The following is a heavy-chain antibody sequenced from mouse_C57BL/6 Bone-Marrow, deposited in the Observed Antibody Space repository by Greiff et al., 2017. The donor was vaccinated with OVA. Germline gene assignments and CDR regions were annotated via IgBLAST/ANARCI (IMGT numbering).Heavy chain of an antibody. CDR3: ARSEGYDYDGFDY. CDR2: IHPNSGST. D-gene: IGHD2-4*01. CDR1: GYTFTSYW. Sequence: QVHVKQPGAELVKPGASVKLSCKASGYTFTSYWMHWVKQRPGQGLEWIGMIHPNSGSTNYNEKFKSKATLTVDKSSSTAYMQLSSLTSEDSAVYYCARSEGYDYDGFDYGGQGTTLTVSS. J-gene: IGHJ2*01. V-gene: IGHV1-64*01.